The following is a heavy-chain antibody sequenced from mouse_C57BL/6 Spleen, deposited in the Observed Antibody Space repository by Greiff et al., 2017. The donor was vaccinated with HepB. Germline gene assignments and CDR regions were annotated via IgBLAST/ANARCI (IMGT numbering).Heavy chain of an antibody. CDR3: ARRGYSNFG. CDR2: IDHSDSYT. CDR1: GYTFTSYW. J-gene: IGHJ2*01. Sequence: VKLQQPGAELVKPGASVKLSCKASGYTFTSYWMQWVKQRPGEGIEWIGEIDHSDSYTNYNQKFKGKATLTVDTSSSTAYMQLSSLTSEVSAVYYCARRGYSNFGWGQGTTLTVSS. D-gene: IGHD2-5*01. V-gene: IGHV1-50*01.